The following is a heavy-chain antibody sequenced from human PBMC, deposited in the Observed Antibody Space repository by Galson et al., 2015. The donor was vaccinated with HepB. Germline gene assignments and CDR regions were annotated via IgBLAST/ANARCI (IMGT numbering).Heavy chain of an antibody. D-gene: IGHD2/OR15-2a*01. J-gene: IGHJ4*02. CDR3: ARETRDTYHFDS. CDR1: GYTFTNYH. Sequence: SVKVSCKASGYTFTNYHFHWVRQAPGQGPEWMGKIFAGGDTIRYAQKFQGRVTLSMDSSTSTMYMEVSSLRSDDTAVYYCARETRDTYHFDSWGQGTLVTVSS. V-gene: IGHV1-46*01. CDR2: IFAGGDTI.